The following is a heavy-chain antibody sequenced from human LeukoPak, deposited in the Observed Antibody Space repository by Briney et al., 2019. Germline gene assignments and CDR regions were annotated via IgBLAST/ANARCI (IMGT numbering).Heavy chain of an antibody. CDR1: GYTFTGYY. CDR3: ARDLLFYDFWSGYPTYGMDV. CDR2: INPNSGGT. J-gene: IGHJ6*02. D-gene: IGHD3-3*01. V-gene: IGHV1-2*04. Sequence: ASVKVSCKASGYTFTGYYMHWVRQAPGQGLEWMGWINPNSGGTNYAQKFQGWVTMTSDTSISTAYMELSRLRSDDTAVYYCARDLLFYDFWSGYPTYGMDVWGQGTTVTVSS.